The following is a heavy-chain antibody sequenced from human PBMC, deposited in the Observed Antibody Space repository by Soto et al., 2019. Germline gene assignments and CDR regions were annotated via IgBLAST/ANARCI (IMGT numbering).Heavy chain of an antibody. D-gene: IGHD3-22*01. J-gene: IGHJ4*02. V-gene: IGHV4-61*01. CDR1: GGSVSSGSYY. CDR2: IYYSGST. Sequence: SETLSLTCTVSGGSVSSGSYYWSWIRQPPGKGLEWIGYIYYSGSTNYNPSLKSRVTISVDTSKNQFSLKLSSVTAADTAVYYCARGNDSSGYYLGYIDYWGQGTLVTVSS. CDR3: ARGNDSSGYYLGYIDY.